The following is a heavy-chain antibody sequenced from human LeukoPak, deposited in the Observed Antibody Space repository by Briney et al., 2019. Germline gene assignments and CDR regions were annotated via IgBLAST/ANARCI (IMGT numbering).Heavy chain of an antibody. Sequence: GGSLRLSCAASGFTLSSYEMNWVRQAPGKGLEWVSYISSSGSTIYYADSVKGRFTISRDNAKNSLYLQMNSLRAEDTAVYYCARVDYYGSGSPSGMDVWGKGPTVTVSS. V-gene: IGHV3-48*03. CDR1: GFTLSSYE. CDR3: ARVDYYGSGSPSGMDV. J-gene: IGHJ6*04. CDR2: ISSSGSTI. D-gene: IGHD3-10*01.